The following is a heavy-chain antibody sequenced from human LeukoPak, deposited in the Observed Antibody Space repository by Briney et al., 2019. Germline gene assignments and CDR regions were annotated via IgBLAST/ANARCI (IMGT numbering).Heavy chain of an antibody. D-gene: IGHD4-23*01. CDR2: ISSSSSYI. Sequence: GGSLRLSCAASGFTFSSYSMNWVRQAPGKGLEWVSSISSSSSYIYYADSVKGRFTISRDNAKNSLYLQMNSLRAEDTAVYYCAREPLRWRIFDYWGQGTLVTVSS. V-gene: IGHV3-21*01. CDR3: AREPLRWRIFDY. J-gene: IGHJ4*02. CDR1: GFTFSSYS.